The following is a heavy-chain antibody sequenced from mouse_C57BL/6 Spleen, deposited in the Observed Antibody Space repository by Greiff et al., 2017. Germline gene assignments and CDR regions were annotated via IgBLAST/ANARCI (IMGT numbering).Heavy chain of an antibody. CDR1: GYSFTSYY. D-gene: IGHD1-1*01. Sequence: VKLMESGPELVKPGASVKISCKASGYSFTSYYIHWVKQRPGQGLEWIGWIYPGSGNTKYNEKFKGKATLTADTSSSTAYMQLSSLTSEDSAVYYCAREGLYYYGSRGWYFDVWGTGTAVTVSS. V-gene: IGHV1-66*01. CDR2: IYPGSGNT. CDR3: AREGLYYYGSRGWYFDV. J-gene: IGHJ1*03.